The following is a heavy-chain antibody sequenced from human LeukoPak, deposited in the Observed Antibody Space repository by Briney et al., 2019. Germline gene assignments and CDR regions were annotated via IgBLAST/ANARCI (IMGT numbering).Heavy chain of an antibody. J-gene: IGHJ5*02. CDR1: GFTFSSYA. CDR2: ISGSGGST. D-gene: IGHD1-26*01. CDR3: AKDRDLVGENWFDP. Sequence: PGGSLRLSCAASGFTFSSYAMSWVRQALGKGLEWVSAISGSGGSTYYADSVKGRFTISRDNSKNTLYLQMNSLRAEDTAVYYCAKDRDLVGENWFDPWGQGTLVTVSS. V-gene: IGHV3-23*01.